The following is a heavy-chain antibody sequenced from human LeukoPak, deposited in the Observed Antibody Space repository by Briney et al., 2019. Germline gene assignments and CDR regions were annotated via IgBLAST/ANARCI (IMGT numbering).Heavy chain of an antibody. V-gene: IGHV4-39*01. J-gene: IGHJ1*01. CDR1: GDSVSRSDFY. Sequence: SETLSLTCSVSGDSVSRSDFYWAWIRQPPGKGLEWIGSIYYSGRTYYSPSLKSRVTMSVDPSNNQFSLNLRSVTAADTAVYYCARRRYYDGSGYLEWGQGTLLSVSS. CDR2: IYYSGRT. D-gene: IGHD3-22*01. CDR3: ARRRYYDGSGYLE.